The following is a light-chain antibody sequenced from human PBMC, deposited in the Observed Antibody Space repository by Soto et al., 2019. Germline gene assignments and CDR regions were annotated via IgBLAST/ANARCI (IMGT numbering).Light chain of an antibody. Sequence: DIQMTQSPSTLSASVGDRVTITCRASQSIGSWLAWYQQKPGKAPKVLIYDASSLESGVPSRFSGSGSGTEFTLTISSLQPDDFATYYCQQYNSYWTFGQGTRWIS. CDR3: QQYNSYWT. J-gene: IGKJ1*01. V-gene: IGKV1-5*01. CDR1: QSIGSW. CDR2: DAS.